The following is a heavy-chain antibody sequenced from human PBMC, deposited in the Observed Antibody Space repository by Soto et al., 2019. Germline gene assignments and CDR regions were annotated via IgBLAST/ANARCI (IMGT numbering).Heavy chain of an antibody. J-gene: IGHJ4*02. Sequence: SETLSLTCTVSGGSISSYYWSWIRQPPGKGLEWIGYIYYSGSTNYNPSLKSRVTISVDTSKNQFSLKLSSVTAADTAVYYCARQPAVAGSTMGGCDYWGQGTLVTVSS. V-gene: IGHV4-59*08. CDR3: ARQPAVAGSTMGGCDY. CDR2: IYYSGST. D-gene: IGHD6-19*01. CDR1: GGSISSYY.